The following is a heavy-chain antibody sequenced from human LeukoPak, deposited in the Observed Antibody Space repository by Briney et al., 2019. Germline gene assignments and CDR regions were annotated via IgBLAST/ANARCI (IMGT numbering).Heavy chain of an antibody. J-gene: IGHJ6*03. CDR3: ARRCSSTSCYVPYYYYMDV. Sequence: SETLSLTCAVYGGSFSGYYWSWIRQPPGKGLEWIGEINHSGSTNYNPSLKSRVTISVDTSKNQFSLKLSSVTAADTAVYYCARRCSSTSCYVPYYYYMDVWGKGPTVRVSS. V-gene: IGHV4-34*01. CDR1: GGSFSGYY. CDR2: INHSGST. D-gene: IGHD2-2*01.